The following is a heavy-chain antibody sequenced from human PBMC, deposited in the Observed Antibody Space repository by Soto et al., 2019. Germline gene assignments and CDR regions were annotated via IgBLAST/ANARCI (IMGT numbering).Heavy chain of an antibody. CDR1: GGSVNSAGYS. D-gene: IGHD3-22*01. J-gene: IGHJ3*02. V-gene: IGHV4-30-2*01. Sequence: SETLSLTCAVSGGSVNSAGYSWSWIRQPPGKGLEWIGYIYHSVSTYYNPSLKSRVTISLDRSNNHFSLKLSSVTAADTAVYYCARVPIYYDSSGYYHYGTFDIWVQGTMVTVSS. CDR3: ARVPIYYDSSGYYHYGTFDI. CDR2: IYHSVST.